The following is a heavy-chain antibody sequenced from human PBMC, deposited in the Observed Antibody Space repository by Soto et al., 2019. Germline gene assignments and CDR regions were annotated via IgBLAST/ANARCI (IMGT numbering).Heavy chain of an antibody. CDR3: ARYIVVVPAAIPGQYFDY. J-gene: IGHJ4*02. CDR1: GYTFTSYA. V-gene: IGHV1-3*01. D-gene: IGHD2-2*01. CDR2: IKAGNGIT. Sequence: QVQLVQSGAEVKKPGASVKVSCKASGYTFTSYAMPWVRRAPGQRLEWMGWIKAGNGITKYSQKFKGRGTITRDTSASTAYMDLSSLRSEDTAVYYCARYIVVVPAAIPGQYFDYWGQGTLVTVSS.